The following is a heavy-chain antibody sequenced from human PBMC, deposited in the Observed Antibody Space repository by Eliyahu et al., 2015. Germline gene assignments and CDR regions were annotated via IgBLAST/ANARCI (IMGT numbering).Heavy chain of an antibody. CDR2: IYYDGSKT. J-gene: IGHJ4*02. V-gene: IGHV3-33*01. D-gene: IGHD6-19*01. CDR3: ARGPQQWHIRGIPGRMDS. Sequence: QVQLVESGGGVVQSGRSLRLSXSASGFPFSSYGMHWVRQAPGRGLEGVAHIYYDGSKTYYADSVKGRFSISRDNSKNTVYLQMNSLRVEDTAIYYCARGPQQWHIRGIPGRMDSWGQGTLVTVSS. CDR1: GFPFSSYG.